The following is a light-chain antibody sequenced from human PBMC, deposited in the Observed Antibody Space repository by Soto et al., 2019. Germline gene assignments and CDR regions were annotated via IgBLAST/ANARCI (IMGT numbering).Light chain of an antibody. V-gene: IGKV1-5*03. Sequence: DIQMTQSPSTLSGSVGDRVTITCRASQTISSWLAWYQQKPGKAPKLLIYKASTLKSGVPSRFSGSGSGTEFTLTISSLQSEDFALYYCQQYNKWPLITFGQGTRLENK. J-gene: IGKJ5*01. CDR3: QQYNKWPLIT. CDR2: KAS. CDR1: QTISSW.